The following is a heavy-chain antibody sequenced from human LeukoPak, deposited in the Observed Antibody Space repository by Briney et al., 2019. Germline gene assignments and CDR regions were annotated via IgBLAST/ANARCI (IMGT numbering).Heavy chain of an antibody. CDR1: GFTFSSYE. CDR2: ISSSGSTI. D-gene: IGHD6-19*01. CDR3: ARGAYSSGWYLSGAIDY. V-gene: IGHV3-48*03. Sequence: GGSLRLSCAASGFTFSSYEMNWVRQAPGKGLEWVSYISSSGSTIYYADSVKGRFTISRDNAKNSLYLQMNSLRAEDTAVHYCARGAYSSGWYLSGAIDYWGQGTLVTVSS. J-gene: IGHJ4*02.